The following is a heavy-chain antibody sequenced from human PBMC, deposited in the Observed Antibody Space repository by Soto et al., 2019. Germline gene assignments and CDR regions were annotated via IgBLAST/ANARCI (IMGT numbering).Heavy chain of an antibody. CDR2: ISSSSSTI. CDR3: ARDSFLADYVWGSYRPDLDY. V-gene: IGHV3-48*02. D-gene: IGHD3-16*02. CDR1: GFTFSSYS. Sequence: GGSLRLSCAASGFTFSSYSMNWVRQAPGKGLEWVSYISSSSSTIYYADSVKGRFTISRDNAKNSLYLQMNSLRDEDTAVYYCARDSFLADYVWGSYRPDLDYWGQGTLVTVSS. J-gene: IGHJ4*02.